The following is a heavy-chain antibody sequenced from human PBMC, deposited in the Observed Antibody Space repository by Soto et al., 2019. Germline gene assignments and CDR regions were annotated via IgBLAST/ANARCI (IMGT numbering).Heavy chain of an antibody. Sequence: PSETLSLTCAVSGYSISSSNWWGWIRQPPGKGLEWIGYIYYSGSTYYNPSLKSRVTMSVDTSKNQFSLKLSSVTAVDTAVYYCARAPSRITIFGVVIVSGGWFDPWGQGTPVTVSS. CDR1: GYSISSSNW. V-gene: IGHV4-28*01. J-gene: IGHJ5*02. CDR3: ARAPSRITIFGVVIVSGGWFDP. D-gene: IGHD3-3*01. CDR2: IYYSGST.